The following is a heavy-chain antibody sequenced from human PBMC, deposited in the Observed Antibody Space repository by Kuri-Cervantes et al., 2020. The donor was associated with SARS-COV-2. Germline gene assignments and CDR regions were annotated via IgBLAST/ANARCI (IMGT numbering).Heavy chain of an antibody. CDR3: AKLGSRRHYED. CDR2: ISGSGGST. CDR1: GFTFSSYA. Sequence: LSLTCAASGFTFSSYAMSWVRQAPGKGLEWVSAISGSGGSTYYADSVKGRFTTSRDNSKNTLYLQMNSLGAEDTAVYYCAKLGSRRHYEDWGQGTLVTVSS. V-gene: IGHV3-23*01. D-gene: IGHD4-17*01. J-gene: IGHJ4*02.